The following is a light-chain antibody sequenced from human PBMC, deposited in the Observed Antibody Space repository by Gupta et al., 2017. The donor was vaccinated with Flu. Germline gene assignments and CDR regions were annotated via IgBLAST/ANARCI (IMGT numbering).Light chain of an antibody. CDR1: QGISTS. Sequence: DIQLTKSPSFLSAPVGDRLTITCRASQGISTSLAWCQQKPGKAPKLLIYAASTLQSGVPSRFSGRGSGTEFTLTISSLQPEDFATYYCQQLHSYPFTFGPGTKVDIK. J-gene: IGKJ3*01. CDR3: QQLHSYPFT. V-gene: IGKV1-9*01. CDR2: AAS.